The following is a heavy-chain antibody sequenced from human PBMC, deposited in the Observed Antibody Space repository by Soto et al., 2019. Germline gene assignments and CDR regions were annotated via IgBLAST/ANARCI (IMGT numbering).Heavy chain of an antibody. D-gene: IGHD2-2*01. J-gene: IGHJ6*02. V-gene: IGHV3-23*01. CDR2: ISGSGGST. CDR3: AKDPRCSSTSCPINYYYYGMDV. CDR1: GFTFSSYA. Sequence: GGSLRLSCAASGFTFSSYAMSWVRQAPGKGLEWVSAISGSGGSTYYADSVKGRFTIPRDNSKNTLYLQMNSLRAEDTAVYYCAKDPRCSSTSCPINYYYYGMDVWGQGTTVTVSS.